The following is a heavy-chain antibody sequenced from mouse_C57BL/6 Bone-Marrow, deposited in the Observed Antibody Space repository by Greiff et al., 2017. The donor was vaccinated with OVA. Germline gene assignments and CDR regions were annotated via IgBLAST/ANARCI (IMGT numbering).Heavy chain of an antibody. J-gene: IGHJ1*03. D-gene: IGHD1-1*01. CDR1: GFTFRNYW. Sequence: VQLKESGGGLVQPGGSMKLSCVASGFTFRNYWMNWVRQSPEKGLEWVAQIRLKSDNYATHSAESVKGRFTISRDDSKSSVYLQMNNLRAEDTGIYYCTGPSSPDYGSSYCYFDVWGTGTTVTVSS. V-gene: IGHV6-3*01. CDR3: TGPSSPDYGSSYCYFDV. CDR2: IRLKSDNYAT.